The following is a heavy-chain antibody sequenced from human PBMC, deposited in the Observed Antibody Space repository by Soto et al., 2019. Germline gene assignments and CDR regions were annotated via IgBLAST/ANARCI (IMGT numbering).Heavy chain of an antibody. CDR1: GFVFSNYN. D-gene: IGHD3-10*01. V-gene: IGHV3-48*01. Sequence: GGSLRLSCAASGFVFSNYNMNWVRQAPGKGLEWVSYISSSRSTIYYADSVKGRFTISRDNAKNSLYLQMNSLRAEDTAVYYCARDLSTLFRGGIINYYYYGLDVWGQGTTVTVSS. CDR2: ISSSRSTI. CDR3: ARDLSTLFRGGIINYYYYGLDV. J-gene: IGHJ6*02.